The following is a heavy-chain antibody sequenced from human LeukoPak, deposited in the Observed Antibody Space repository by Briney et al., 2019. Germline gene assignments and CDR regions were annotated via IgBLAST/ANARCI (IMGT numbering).Heavy chain of an antibody. CDR3: ARSRGVVVAATPYYFDY. CDR2: INPKSGGT. V-gene: IGHV1-2*02. J-gene: IGHJ4*02. CDR1: GYTFTGYY. Sequence: ASVKVSCKASGYTFTGYYMHWVRQAPGQGLEWMGWINPKSGGTNYAQKFQGRVTMTRDTSISTAYMELSRLRSDDTAVYYCARSRGVVVAATPYYFDYWGQGTLVTVSS. D-gene: IGHD2-15*01.